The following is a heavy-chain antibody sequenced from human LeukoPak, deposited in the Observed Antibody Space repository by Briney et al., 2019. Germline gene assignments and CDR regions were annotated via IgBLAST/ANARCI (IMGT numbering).Heavy chain of an antibody. J-gene: IGHJ4*02. CDR3: ARGGPQLSGY. V-gene: IGHV3-21*01. CDR1: GFAFSSYN. D-gene: IGHD2-2*01. CDR2: ITSSSAYM. Sequence: GGSLRLSCAASGFAFSSYNMNWVRQAPGKGLEWVSSITSSSAYMYYADSVKGRFTASRDNAKNSLYLQMNSLRVEDTAVYYCARGGPQLSGYWGQGTLVTVSA.